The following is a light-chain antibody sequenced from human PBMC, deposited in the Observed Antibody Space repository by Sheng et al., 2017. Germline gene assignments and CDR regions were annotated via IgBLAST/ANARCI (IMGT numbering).Light chain of an antibody. CDR1: QSVSSSY. CDR2: GAS. V-gene: IGKV3-20*01. CDR3: QQYGSSPRT. J-gene: IGKJ3*01. Sequence: EIVLTQSPGTLSLSPGERATLSCRASQSVSSSYLAWYQQKPGQAPRLLIYGASSRATGIPDRFSGSGSGTDFTLTISRLEPEDFAVYYCQQYGSSPRTFGP.